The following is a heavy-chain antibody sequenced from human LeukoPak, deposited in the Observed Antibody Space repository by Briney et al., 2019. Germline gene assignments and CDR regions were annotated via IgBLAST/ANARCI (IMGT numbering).Heavy chain of an antibody. CDR1: RFTFSTYS. J-gene: IGHJ4*02. D-gene: IGHD1/OR15-1a*01. Sequence: AGGSLRISCAASRFTFSTYSMKWVRQAPGKGLEWVSYISSSGTVYYADSVKGRFTISRDNAKNSLYLQMNSLRAEDTAVYYCARDQGNWNIDYWGQGTLVTVSS. CDR3: ARDQGNWNIDY. V-gene: IGHV3-48*04. CDR2: ISSSGTV.